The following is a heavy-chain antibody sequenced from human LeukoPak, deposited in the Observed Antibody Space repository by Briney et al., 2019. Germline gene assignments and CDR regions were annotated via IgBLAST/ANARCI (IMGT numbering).Heavy chain of an antibody. J-gene: IGHJ5*02. D-gene: IGHD2-2*02. V-gene: IGHV3-21*01. Sequence: GSLRLSCAASGFTFSSYSMNWVRQAPGKGQEWVSSISSSSSYIYYADSVKGRFTISRDNAKNSLYLQMNSLRAVDTAVYYCARVGYCSSTSCYTDNWFDPWGQGTLVTVSS. CDR2: ISSSSSYI. CDR1: GFTFSSYS. CDR3: ARVGYCSSTSCYTDNWFDP.